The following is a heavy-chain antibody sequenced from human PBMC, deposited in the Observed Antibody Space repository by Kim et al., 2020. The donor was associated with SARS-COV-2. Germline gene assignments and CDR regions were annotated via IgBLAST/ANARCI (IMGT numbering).Heavy chain of an antibody. Sequence: GGSLRLSCAASGFIFSSYAMSWVRQAPGKGLEWVSVVFSGGTGTYYADSVKDRFTISRDNSKNTLYLQINSLRAEDTAVYYCAKAGGSGSYSFDYWGQGT. CDR2: VFSGGTGT. J-gene: IGHJ4*02. CDR1: GFIFSSYA. V-gene: IGHV3-23*03. D-gene: IGHD3-10*01. CDR3: AKAGGSGSYSFDY.